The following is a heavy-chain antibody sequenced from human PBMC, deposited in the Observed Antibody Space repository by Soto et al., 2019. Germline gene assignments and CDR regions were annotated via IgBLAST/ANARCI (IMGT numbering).Heavy chain of an antibody. CDR3: AKPSIAARHYFDY. CDR1: GFTFSSYA. J-gene: IGHJ4*02. CDR2: ISSSGSST. Sequence: EVQLLESGGGLVQPGGALRLSCAASGFTFSSYAMSWVRQGPGKGLEWVAAISSSGSSTFYADSVNGRFTISRDNSKNTVYLQMNSLRAEDTAVYFCAKPSIAARHYFDYWGQGTLVTVSS. D-gene: IGHD6-6*01. V-gene: IGHV3-23*01.